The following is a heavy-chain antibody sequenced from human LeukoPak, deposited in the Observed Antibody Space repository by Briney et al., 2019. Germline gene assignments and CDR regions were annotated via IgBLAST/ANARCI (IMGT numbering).Heavy chain of an antibody. CDR3: AKAREMATISPLGY. CDR2: ISGSGGST. D-gene: IGHD5-24*01. Sequence: PGGSLRLSCAASGFTFSSYWMSWVRQAPGKGLEWVSAISGSGGSTYYADSVKGRFTTSRDNSKNTLYLQMNSLRAEDTAVYYCAKAREMATISPLGYWGQGTLVTVSS. V-gene: IGHV3-23*01. J-gene: IGHJ4*02. CDR1: GFTFSSYW.